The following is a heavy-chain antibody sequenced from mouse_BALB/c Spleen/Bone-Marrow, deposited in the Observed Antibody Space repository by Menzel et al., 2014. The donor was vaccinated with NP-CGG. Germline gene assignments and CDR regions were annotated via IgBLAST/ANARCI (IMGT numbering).Heavy chain of an antibody. V-gene: IGHV5-6-3*01. D-gene: IGHD1-1*01. CDR2: INSNGGST. CDR1: GFTFSSYG. CDR3: ARDYYVSSDY. J-gene: IGHJ2*01. Sequence: EVHLVESGGGLVQPGGSLKLSCAASGFTFSSYGMSWVRQTPDKRLELVATINSNGGSTYYPDSVKGRFTISRDNAKNTLYLQMSSLKSEDTAMYYCARDYYVSSDYWGQGTTLTVSS.